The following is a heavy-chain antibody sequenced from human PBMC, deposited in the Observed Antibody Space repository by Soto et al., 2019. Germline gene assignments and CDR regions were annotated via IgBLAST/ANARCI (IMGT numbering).Heavy chain of an antibody. D-gene: IGHD5-12*01. Sequence: QVQLVESGGGVVQPGRSLRLSCAASGFTFSSFGIHWVRQAPGKGLEWVAVISYDGSDKYYADSVKGRFTTSRDSAKNTLYLQMNSLKPEDTAVYYCAKVGSRWLQPGPSDYFDDWGQGTLVTVSS. V-gene: IGHV3-30*18. CDR1: GFTFSSFG. J-gene: IGHJ4*02. CDR2: ISYDGSDK. CDR3: AKVGSRWLQPGPSDYFDD.